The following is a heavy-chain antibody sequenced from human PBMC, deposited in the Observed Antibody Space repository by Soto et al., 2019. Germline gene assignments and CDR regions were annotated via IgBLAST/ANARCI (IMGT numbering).Heavy chain of an antibody. J-gene: IGHJ4*02. D-gene: IGHD3-10*01. Sequence: QVQLVQSGAEVKKPGSSVKVSCKASGGIFSTYAISWLRQAPGQGLEWMGGIIPLFGTPNYAQRFQGRVTITADESTSTAYMELSRLRSEDTAVYYCARDRDDCGSRNYYNRIDFWGQGTLVTVSS. CDR1: GGIFSTYA. V-gene: IGHV1-69*01. CDR2: IIPLFGTP. CDR3: ARDRDDCGSRNYYNRIDF.